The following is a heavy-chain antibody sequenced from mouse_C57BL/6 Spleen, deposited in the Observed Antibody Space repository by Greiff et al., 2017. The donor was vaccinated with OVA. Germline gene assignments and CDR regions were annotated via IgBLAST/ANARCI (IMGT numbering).Heavy chain of an antibody. D-gene: IGHD3-2*02. Sequence: EVQVVESGPSLVRPSQTLSLTCTVTGFSINSDCYWIWIRQFPGNKLEYIGYTFYSGITYYNPSLESRTYITRDTSKNQFSLKLSSVTTEDTATYYCARAQAGAQAKGPYYAMDYWGQGTSVTVSS. V-gene: IGHV3-3*01. CDR3: ARAQAGAQAKGPYYAMDY. J-gene: IGHJ4*01. CDR2: TFYSGIT. CDR1: GFSINSDCY.